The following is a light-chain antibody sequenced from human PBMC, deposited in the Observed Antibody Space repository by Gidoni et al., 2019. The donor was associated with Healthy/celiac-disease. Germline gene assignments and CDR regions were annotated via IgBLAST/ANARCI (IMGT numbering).Light chain of an antibody. J-gene: IGKJ2*01. CDR3: QQYNSYRYT. CDR2: KAS. Sequence: DIQMTQSPSTLSASVGDRVTITCRASQSISSWLAWYQQKQGKAPKILIYKASSLESGVPSRFSGSGSGTEFTLTISSLQPDDFATYYCQQYNSYRYTFGQGTKLEIK. V-gene: IGKV1-5*03. CDR1: QSISSW.